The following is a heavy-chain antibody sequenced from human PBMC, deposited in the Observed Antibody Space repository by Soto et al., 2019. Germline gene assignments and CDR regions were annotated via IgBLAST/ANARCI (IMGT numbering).Heavy chain of an antibody. CDR1: GFTFSSYW. Sequence: PVGSHRLSSGASGFTFSSYWVHWVRQVPGKGLVWVSHIDSDGNYTTYADSVKGRFTISRDNAKNTVYLQMNSLRAEDTAVYYCVRDDVGVGIDYWGLGTLVTVSS. CDR2: IDSDGNYT. D-gene: IGHD1-26*01. V-gene: IGHV3-74*03. CDR3: VRDDVGVGIDY. J-gene: IGHJ4*02.